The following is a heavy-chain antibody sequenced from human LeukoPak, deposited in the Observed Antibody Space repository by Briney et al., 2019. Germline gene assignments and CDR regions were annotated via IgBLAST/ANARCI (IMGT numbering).Heavy chain of an antibody. V-gene: IGHV3-23*01. CDR3: AKDGPRWRLGGIHYFDY. Sequence: PGGSLRLSCAVSGFTFSSEAMGWVRQLPGGGLEWVSTISPAGGTTYYAESMKGRFTISRDNSKSTLYLQMNSLRVEDTAVYYCAKDGPRWRLGGIHYFDYWGQGTLVTVSS. J-gene: IGHJ4*02. CDR2: ISPAGGTT. D-gene: IGHD2-15*01. CDR1: GFTFSSEA.